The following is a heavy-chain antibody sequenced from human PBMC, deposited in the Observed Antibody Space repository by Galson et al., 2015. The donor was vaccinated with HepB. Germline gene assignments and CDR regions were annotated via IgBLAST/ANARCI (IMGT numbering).Heavy chain of an antibody. Sequence: SLRLSCAASGFTFSSNAMSWVRQAPGKGLEWVSAISGSGGSTYYADSVKGRFTISRDNSRNTLHLQMNSLRAEDTALYYCAKEGYYDTSGFIDYWGQGTLVTVSS. CDR2: ISGSGGST. V-gene: IGHV3-23*01. CDR1: GFTFSSNA. CDR3: AKEGYYDTSGFIDY. D-gene: IGHD3-22*01. J-gene: IGHJ4*02.